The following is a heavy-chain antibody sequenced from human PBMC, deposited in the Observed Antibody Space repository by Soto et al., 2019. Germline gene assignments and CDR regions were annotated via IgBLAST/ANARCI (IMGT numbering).Heavy chain of an antibody. CDR3: ARDDGYSYGLPPDYYYGMDV. CDR2: ISARGGNT. V-gene: IGHV1-8*01. D-gene: IGHD5-18*01. Sequence: GASVKVSCKASGYTFTSYDIDWVRQAPGQGLQWRGWISARGGNTSYAQKFQGRVTMTRNTSTSTVYMELSSLRAEDTAVYYCARDDGYSYGLPPDYYYGMDVWGQGTTATVSS. J-gene: IGHJ6*02. CDR1: GYTFTSYD.